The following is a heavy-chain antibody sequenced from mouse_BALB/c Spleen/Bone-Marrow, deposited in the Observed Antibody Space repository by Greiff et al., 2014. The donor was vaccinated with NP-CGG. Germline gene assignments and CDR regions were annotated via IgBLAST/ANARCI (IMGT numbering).Heavy chain of an antibody. CDR1: GFSLASYG. CDR2: IWAGEAT. Sequence: QVQLKQSGPGLVAPSQSLTITCTVSGFSLASYGIHWVRQPPGKGLEWLGVIWAGEATNYNSALMSRLSISKDNSKSQVFLKMNSLQIDDTAMFYCTREREGDGYYDFDYWGQGTIFTVSS. D-gene: IGHD2-3*01. V-gene: IGHV2-9*02. J-gene: IGHJ2*01. CDR3: TREREGDGYYDFDY.